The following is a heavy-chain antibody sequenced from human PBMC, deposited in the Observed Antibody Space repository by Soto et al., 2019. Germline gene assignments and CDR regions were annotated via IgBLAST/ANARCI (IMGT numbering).Heavy chain of an antibody. CDR3: ASRADV. CDR2: ISSSSSSI. J-gene: IGHJ6*02. Sequence: EVQLVESGGGLVRPGGARRLACAASGSTFSSYSMNCVRQVPGKGLEWVSYISSSSSSIYYADAVKGRFTISRDNAKNSLYLQMNSQRDEDTAVYYCASRADVWGQGTTVTVSS. V-gene: IGHV3-48*02. CDR1: GSTFSSYS.